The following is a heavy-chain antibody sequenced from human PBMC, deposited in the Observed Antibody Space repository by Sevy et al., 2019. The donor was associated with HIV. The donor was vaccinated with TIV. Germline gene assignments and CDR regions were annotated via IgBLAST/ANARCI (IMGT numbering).Heavy chain of an antibody. CDR1: GFTPSTYG. Sequence: GGSLRLSCAASGFTPSTYGMHWVRQAPGKGLEWVAVIGYDGSNKYYADSVKGRFTISRDNSKNTLYLQMNSLRAEDTAVYYCAREDYGSGSYYMLGTYYYYGMDVWGQGTTVTVSS. D-gene: IGHD3-10*01. J-gene: IGHJ6*02. CDR3: AREDYGSGSYYMLGTYYYYGMDV. V-gene: IGHV3-33*01. CDR2: IGYDGSNK.